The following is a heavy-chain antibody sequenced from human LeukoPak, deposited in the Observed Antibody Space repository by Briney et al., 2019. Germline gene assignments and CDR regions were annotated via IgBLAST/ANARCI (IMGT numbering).Heavy chain of an antibody. CDR1: GFTFSTHS. Sequence: GGSLRLSCAASGFTFSTHSMNWVRQAPGKGLEWVSSISSSETYRYYADSLKGRFTISRGNAKNSLYLQMNSLRAEDTAVYYCVRGEVWFDPWGQGTLVTVSA. CDR2: ISSSETYR. V-gene: IGHV3-21*06. CDR3: VRGEVWFDP. D-gene: IGHD1-26*01. J-gene: IGHJ5*02.